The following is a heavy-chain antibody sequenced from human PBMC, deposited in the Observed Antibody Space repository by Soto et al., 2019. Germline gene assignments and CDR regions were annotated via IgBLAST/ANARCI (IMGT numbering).Heavy chain of an antibody. CDR3: ARGRPYYDILTGYYPEFDY. Sequence: GASVKVSCKASGYTFTGYYMHWVRQAPGQGLEWMGWINPNSGGTNYAQKFQGWVTMTRDTSISTAYMELSRLRSDDTAVYYCARGRPYYDILTGYYPEFDYWGQGTLVTVSS. V-gene: IGHV1-2*04. CDR2: INPNSGGT. CDR1: GYTFTGYY. D-gene: IGHD3-9*01. J-gene: IGHJ4*02.